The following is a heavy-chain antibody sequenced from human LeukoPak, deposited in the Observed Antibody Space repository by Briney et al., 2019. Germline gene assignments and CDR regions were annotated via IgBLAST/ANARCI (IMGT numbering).Heavy chain of an antibody. CDR1: GFTFGDHA. Sequence: GGSLRLSCTASGFTFGDHAMSWVRQAPGKGLEWVGFIRSKAYGGTTEYAASVKGRFTISRDDSKSIAYLQMNSLKTEDTAVYYCTRGPLQQWLYYGMDVWGQGTTVTVSS. CDR2: IRSKAYGGTT. V-gene: IGHV3-49*04. J-gene: IGHJ6*02. CDR3: TRGPLQQWLYYGMDV. D-gene: IGHD5-18*01.